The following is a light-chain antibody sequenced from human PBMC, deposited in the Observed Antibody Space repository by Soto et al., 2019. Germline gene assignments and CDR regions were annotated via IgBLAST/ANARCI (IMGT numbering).Light chain of an antibody. CDR1: SGHSSYG. CDR2: VDSDGSH. Sequence: QPVLTQSPFASASLGASVKLTCTLSSGHSSYGIAWHQQQPEKGPRYLMKVDSDGSHSKGDGIPDRFSGSSSGAERYLTISSLQSEDEADYYCQTWGTGVHVVFGGGTKVTVL. J-gene: IGLJ2*01. CDR3: QTWGTGVHVV. V-gene: IGLV4-69*02.